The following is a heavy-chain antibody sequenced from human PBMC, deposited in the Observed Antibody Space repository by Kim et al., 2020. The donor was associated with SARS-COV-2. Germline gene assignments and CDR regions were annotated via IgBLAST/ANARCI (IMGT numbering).Heavy chain of an antibody. V-gene: IGHV1-69*13. CDR3: ARRVSGTTGSYYYYYYGMDV. D-gene: IGHD1-1*01. CDR2: IIPIFGTA. CDR1: GGTFSSYA. J-gene: IGHJ6*02. Sequence: SVKVSCKASGGTFSSYAISWVRQAPGQGLEWMGGIIPIFGTANYAQKFQGRVTITADESTSTAYMELSSLRSEDTAVYYCARRVSGTTGSYYYYYYGMDVWGQGTTVTVSS.